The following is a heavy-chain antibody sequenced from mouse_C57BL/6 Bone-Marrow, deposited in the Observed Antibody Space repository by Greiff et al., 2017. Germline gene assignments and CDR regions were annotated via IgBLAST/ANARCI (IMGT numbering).Heavy chain of an antibody. J-gene: IGHJ2*01. V-gene: IGHV1-62-2*01. CDR1: GYIFTEYT. D-gene: IGHD2-4*01. CDR2: FYPGSGSI. Sequence: QVQLQQSGAELVKPGASVKLSCKASGYIFTEYTIHWVKQRSGQGLEWIGWFYPGSGSIKYNERFKDKATLTADKSSNTVYVELIRLTSEDAAVYVYARHERYYDYEGYFDYWGQGTTLTVSA. CDR3: ARHERYYDYEGYFDY.